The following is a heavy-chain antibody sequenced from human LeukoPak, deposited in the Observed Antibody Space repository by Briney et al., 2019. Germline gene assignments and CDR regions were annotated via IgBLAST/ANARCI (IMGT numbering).Heavy chain of an antibody. CDR1: GFIFNNYA. V-gene: IGHV3-23*01. D-gene: IGHD6-13*01. CDR3: AREGYSSSWYYFDY. J-gene: IGHJ4*02. Sequence: GGSLRLSCAASGFIFNNYAMNWVRQAPGKGLEWVSAISGSGSNTYYADSVKGRFTVSRDNSKNTLYLQMNSLRAEDTAVYYCAREGYSSSWYYFDYWGQGTLVTVSS. CDR2: ISGSGSNT.